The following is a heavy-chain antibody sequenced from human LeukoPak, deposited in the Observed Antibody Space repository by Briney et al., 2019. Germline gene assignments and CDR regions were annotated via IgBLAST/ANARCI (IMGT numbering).Heavy chain of an antibody. CDR1: GGSISSYY. Sequence: SETLSLTCTVSGGSISSYYWSWIRQPPGKGLEWIGYIYYSGSSNYNPSLKSRVTISVDTSKNQFSLKLSSVTAADTAVYYCARAAGLYYYYYMDVWGKGTTVTVSS. CDR2: IYYSGSS. CDR3: ARAAGLYYYYYMDV. J-gene: IGHJ6*03. D-gene: IGHD3-10*01. V-gene: IGHV4-59*01.